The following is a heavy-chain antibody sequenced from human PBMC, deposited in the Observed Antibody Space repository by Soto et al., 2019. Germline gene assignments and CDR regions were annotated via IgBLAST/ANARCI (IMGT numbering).Heavy chain of an antibody. V-gene: IGHV1-46*01. CDR2: INPNGCST. CDR1: GYIFINYY. D-gene: IGHD6-13*01. J-gene: IGHJ4*02. CDR3: ARDLAAADY. Sequence: QVHLVQSGAEVKKPGASVKVSCKASGYIFINYYIHWVRQAPGQGLEWIGIINPNGCSTNYDQKFRGRVTMARDKATSTVYMDLSCLRSDYTAVDSCARDLAAADYWGQGTLVTVSS.